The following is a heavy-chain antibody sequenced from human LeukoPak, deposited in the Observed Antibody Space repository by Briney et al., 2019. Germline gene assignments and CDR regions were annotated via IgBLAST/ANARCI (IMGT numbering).Heavy chain of an antibody. D-gene: IGHD4-17*01. CDR1: GGSFSSSP. Sequence: ASVKVSCKASGGSFSSSPISWVRQAPGQGLEWMGGIIPIFGTTNYAQKFQGRVTVTADKSTGAAYMELSSLRSDDTAVYYCARERHEYGAFDYWGQGTLVTVSS. V-gene: IGHV1-69*06. CDR3: ARERHEYGAFDY. CDR2: IIPIFGTT. J-gene: IGHJ4*02.